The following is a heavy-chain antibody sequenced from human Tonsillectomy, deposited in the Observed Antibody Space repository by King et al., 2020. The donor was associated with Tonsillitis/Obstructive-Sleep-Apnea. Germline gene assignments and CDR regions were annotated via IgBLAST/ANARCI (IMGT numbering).Heavy chain of an antibody. Sequence: VQLPQWGAGLLKPSETLSLTCAVYGGSFSGYHWSWIRQPPEKGLEWIGKINHSGSTNYNPSLKSRVTMSVDTSKNQFSLKLRSVTASDTAVYYCARDGSVSSHYNNYYMDVWGKGTTVTVSS. CDR3: ARDGSVSSHYNNYYMDV. CDR1: GGSFSGYH. J-gene: IGHJ6*03. V-gene: IGHV4-34*01. CDR2: INHSGST. D-gene: IGHD3-10*01.